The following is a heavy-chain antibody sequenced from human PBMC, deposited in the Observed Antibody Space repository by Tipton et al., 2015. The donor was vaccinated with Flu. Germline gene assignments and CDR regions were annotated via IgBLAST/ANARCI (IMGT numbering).Heavy chain of an antibody. Sequence: LRLSCTVSGGPISSGSYYWSWIRQPAGKGLEWIGRIYTSGSTNYNPSLKSRVSISVDTSKNQFSLKLSTVTAADTAVYYCARMGDALDIWGQGTMVTVAS. CDR3: ARMGDALDI. CDR2: IYTSGST. CDR1: GGPISSGSYY. J-gene: IGHJ3*02. V-gene: IGHV4-61*02. D-gene: IGHD3-16*01.